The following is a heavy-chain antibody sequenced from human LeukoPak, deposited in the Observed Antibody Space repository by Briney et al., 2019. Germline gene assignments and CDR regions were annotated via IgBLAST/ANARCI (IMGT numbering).Heavy chain of an antibody. CDR1: GFTFSSYE. D-gene: IGHD3-22*01. V-gene: IGHV3-48*03. J-gene: IGHJ2*01. CDR2: ISTSDNTI. CDR3: ARAPVYYDESRGHLKISNWYLDL. Sequence: GGSLRLSCAASGFTFSSYEMNWVRQAPGKGLEWVSYISTSDNTIYYADSVKGRFTISRDNAKNSLYLQMNSLRAEDTAVFYCARAPVYYDESRGHLKISNWYLDLWGRGTLVTVSS.